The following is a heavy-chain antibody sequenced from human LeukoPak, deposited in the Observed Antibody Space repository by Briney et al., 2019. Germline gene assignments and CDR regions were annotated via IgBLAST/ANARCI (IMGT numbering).Heavy chain of an antibody. CDR1: GLSFSGYS. CDR3: TRGRGDDGYNYFDY. Sequence: PGGSLRLSCVASGLSFSGYSMNWVRRAPGKGLEWVSYIRSSSSIIYYADSVEGRFTVSRDNAKNSLYLQMNSLSDEDTAVYYCTRGRGDDGYNYFDYWGQGTLVTVSS. D-gene: IGHD5-24*01. CDR2: IRSSSSII. J-gene: IGHJ4*02. V-gene: IGHV3-48*02.